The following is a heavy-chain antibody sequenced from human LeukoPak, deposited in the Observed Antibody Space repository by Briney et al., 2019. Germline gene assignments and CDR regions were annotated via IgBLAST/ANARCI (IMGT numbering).Heavy chain of an antibody. CDR2: INHSGST. Sequence: SETLSLTCAVYGGSFSGYYWSWIRQPPGKGLEWIGEINHSGSTNYNPSLKSRVTISVDTSKNQFSLKLSSVTAADTAVYYCARVAGFWSGHYYYYGMDVWGQGTTVTVSS. V-gene: IGHV4-34*01. CDR1: GGSFSGYY. CDR3: ARVAGFWSGHYYYYGMDV. D-gene: IGHD3-3*01. J-gene: IGHJ6*02.